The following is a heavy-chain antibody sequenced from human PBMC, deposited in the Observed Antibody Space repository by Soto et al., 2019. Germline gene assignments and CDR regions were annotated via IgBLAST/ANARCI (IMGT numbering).Heavy chain of an antibody. CDR3: ARRLERHYGMDV. D-gene: IGHD1-1*01. J-gene: IGHJ6*02. CDR2: IYPSDSDT. V-gene: IGHV5-51*01. Sequence: GESLKISCKGSGYNFTTYLIGWVRQMPGKGLEWMGIIYPSDSDTTYSPSFQGQVTISADKSISTAYLQWSSLKASDTAIYYCARRLERHYGMDVWGQGTTVTV. CDR1: GYNFTTYL.